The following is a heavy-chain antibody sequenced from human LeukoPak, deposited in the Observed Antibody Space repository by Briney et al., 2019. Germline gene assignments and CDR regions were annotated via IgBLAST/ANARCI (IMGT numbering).Heavy chain of an antibody. D-gene: IGHD2-2*01. CDR3: ATTGYCSSTSCSNWFDP. CDR2: FDPEDGET. CDR1: GYTLTELS. J-gene: IGHJ5*02. V-gene: IGHV1-24*01. Sequence: ASVKVSCKVSGYTLTELSMHWVRQAPGKGLEWMGGFDPEDGETIYAQKFQGRVPMTEDTSTDTAYMELSSLRSEDTAVYYCATTGYCSSTSCSNWFDPWGQGTLVTVSS.